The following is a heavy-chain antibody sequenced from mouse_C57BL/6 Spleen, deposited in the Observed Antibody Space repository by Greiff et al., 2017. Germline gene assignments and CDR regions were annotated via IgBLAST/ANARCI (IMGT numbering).Heavy chain of an antibody. D-gene: IGHD2-13*01. CDR2: IDPSDSET. J-gene: IGHJ1*03. CDR1: GYPFTSYW. Sequence: QVQLKQSGAELVRPGSSVKLSCKASGYPFTSYWMHWVKQRPIQGLEWIGNIDPSDSETHYNQKFKDKATLTVDKSSSTAYMQLSSLTYKDSAVYYCARGGTVTRYFDVWGTGTTVTVSS. V-gene: IGHV1-52*01. CDR3: ARGGTVTRYFDV.